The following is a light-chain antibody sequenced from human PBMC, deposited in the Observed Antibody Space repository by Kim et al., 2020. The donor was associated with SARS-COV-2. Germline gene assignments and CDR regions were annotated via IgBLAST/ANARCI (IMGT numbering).Light chain of an antibody. J-gene: IGKJ1*01. CDR3: HQDYDFPLT. CDR1: QGIGSD. Sequence: AIQVTQSPSSLSASVGDRVTITCRASQGIGSDLAWYQQKPGTAPTLLIFLTSKLHAGVPSRFSGSSSGADFTLTITSLQPEDFATYYCHQDYDFPLTFGQGTKVDIK. V-gene: IGKV1-6*01. CDR2: LTS.